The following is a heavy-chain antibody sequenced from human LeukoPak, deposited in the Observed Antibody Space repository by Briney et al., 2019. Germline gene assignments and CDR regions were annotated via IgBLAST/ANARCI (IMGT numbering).Heavy chain of an antibody. CDR3: ARYTSSWNYYFDY. CDR1: GFTSSNYW. V-gene: IGHV3-74*01. CDR2: INSDGSSR. J-gene: IGHJ4*02. Sequence: PGGSLRLSCAASGFTSSNYWMHWVRQAPGKGLVWVSTINSDGSSRTYADSVKGRFTISRDNDQNSLYLQMNGLRAEDTAVYYCARYTSSWNYYFDYWGQGTLVTVSS. D-gene: IGHD6-13*01.